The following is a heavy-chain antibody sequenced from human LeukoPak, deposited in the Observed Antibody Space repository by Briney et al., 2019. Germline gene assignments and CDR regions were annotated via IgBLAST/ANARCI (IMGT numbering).Heavy chain of an antibody. J-gene: IGHJ4*01. D-gene: IGHD6-19*01. CDR1: GFTFSSHA. CDR3: AREGPSIGVAAGDY. V-gene: IGHV3-21*01. Sequence: GGSLRLSCAASGFTFSSHAMSWVRQAPGKGLEWVSSISSSSSYIYYADSVKGRFTISRDNAKNSLYLQMNSLRAEDTAVYYCAREGPSIGVAAGDYWGQGTLVTVSS. CDR2: ISSSSSYI.